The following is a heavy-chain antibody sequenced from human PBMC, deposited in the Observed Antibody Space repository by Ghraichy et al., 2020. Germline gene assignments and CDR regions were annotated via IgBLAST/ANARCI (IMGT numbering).Heavy chain of an antibody. CDR3: ARDYNMVYSSSWYPPNYYGMDV. Sequence: GESLNISCAASGFTFSSYWMNWVRQAPGKGLEWVANIKQDGSEKYYVDSVKGRFTISRDNAKNSLYLQMNSLRAEDTAVYYCARDYNMVYSSSWYPPNYYGMDVWGQGTTVTVSS. D-gene: IGHD6-13*01. V-gene: IGHV3-7*01. CDR1: GFTFSSYW. J-gene: IGHJ6*02. CDR2: IKQDGSEK.